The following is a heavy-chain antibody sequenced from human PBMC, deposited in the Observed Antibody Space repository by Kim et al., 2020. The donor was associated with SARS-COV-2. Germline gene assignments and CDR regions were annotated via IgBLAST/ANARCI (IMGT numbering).Heavy chain of an antibody. V-gene: IGHV3-30*01. J-gene: IGHJ4*02. D-gene: IGHD1-26*01. Sequence: ADSGKGRFTLSRDNSKNTRYLQMNSLRAEDTAVYYCARAYSGSYYHPFDYGGQGTLVTVSS. CDR3: ARAYSGSYYHPFDY.